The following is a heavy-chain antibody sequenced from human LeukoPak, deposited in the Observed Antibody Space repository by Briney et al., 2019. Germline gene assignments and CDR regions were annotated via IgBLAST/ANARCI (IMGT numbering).Heavy chain of an antibody. V-gene: IGHV4-59*01. CDR3: ARAPGYPSDGNNIDP. CDR2: IYYTGST. D-gene: IGHD5-24*01. CDR1: GGSMSTYY. J-gene: IGHJ5*02. Sequence: PSETLSLTCTVSGGSMSTYYWGWVRQAPGKGLEWIGYIYYTGSTNYNPSLKSRVTISVDTSKNQFSLRLSSVTAADTAVYYCARAPGYPSDGNNIDPWGQGTLVTVSS.